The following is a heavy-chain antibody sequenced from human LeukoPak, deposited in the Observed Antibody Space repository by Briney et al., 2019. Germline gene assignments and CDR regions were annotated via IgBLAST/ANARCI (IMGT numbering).Heavy chain of an antibody. D-gene: IGHD3-22*01. CDR1: GFTFSSYA. Sequence: GGSLRFSCAASGFTFSSYAMHWVRQAPGKGLEWVAVISYDGSNKYYADSVKGRFTISRDNSKNTLYLQMNSLRAEDTAVYYCASQYYYDSSGYHRAFDIWGQGTMVTVSS. J-gene: IGHJ3*02. CDR2: ISYDGSNK. V-gene: IGHV3-30-3*01. CDR3: ASQYYYDSSGYHRAFDI.